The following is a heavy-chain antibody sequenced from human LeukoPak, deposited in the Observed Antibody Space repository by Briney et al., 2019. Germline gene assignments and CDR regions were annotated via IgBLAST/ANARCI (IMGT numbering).Heavy chain of an antibody. V-gene: IGHV3-21*01. CDR2: ISSSSSYI. CDR3: ARNGVVPAAHTFDY. Sequence: PGGSLRLSCAASGFTFSSYSMNWVRQAPGKGLEWVSSISSSSSYIYYADSVKGRFTISRDNAKNLLYLQMNSLRAEDTAVYYCARNGVVPAAHTFDYWGQGTLVTVSS. D-gene: IGHD2-2*01. CDR1: GFTFSSYS. J-gene: IGHJ4*02.